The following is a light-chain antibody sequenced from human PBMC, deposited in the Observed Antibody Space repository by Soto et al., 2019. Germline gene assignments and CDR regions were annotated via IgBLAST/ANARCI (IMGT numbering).Light chain of an antibody. CDR1: QSVSSSY. Sequence: EIALTQSPGTLSLSPGERATLSCRASQSVSSSYLAWYQQKPGQAPRLLIYGASNRATGIPDRFSGSGSGTDFTLTISRLEPEDFAVYYCQQYGSSPRTFGQGTKVDIK. CDR3: QQYGSSPRT. CDR2: GAS. V-gene: IGKV3-20*01. J-gene: IGKJ1*01.